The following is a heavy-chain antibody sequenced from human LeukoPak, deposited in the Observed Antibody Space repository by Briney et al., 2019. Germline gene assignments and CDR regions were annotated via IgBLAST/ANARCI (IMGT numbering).Heavy chain of an antibody. CDR1: GFTFSSYA. J-gene: IGHJ4*02. CDR2: ISGSGGST. Sequence: PGGSLRLSCAASGFTFSSYAMSWVRQAPGKGLEWVSAISGSGGSTYYADSVKGRFTISRDNSKNTLYLQMNSLRAEDTAVYYCAKAGDSSGYYFSYFDYWGQGTLVTVSP. V-gene: IGHV3-23*01. D-gene: IGHD3-22*01. CDR3: AKAGDSSGYYFSYFDY.